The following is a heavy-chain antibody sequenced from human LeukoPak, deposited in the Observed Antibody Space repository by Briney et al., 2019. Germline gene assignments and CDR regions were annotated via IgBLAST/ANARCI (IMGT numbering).Heavy chain of an antibody. Sequence: PSGTLSLTCGVSGGSISTTNWWSWVRQPPGQGLEWIGEISLSGLTNYSPSLNSRVTMSLDKPKNQLSLNLSSATAADTAVYYCSRENGAFSPFGFWGQGTLVTVPS. J-gene: IGHJ4*02. CDR2: ISLSGLT. CDR3: SRENGAFSPFGF. CDR1: GGSISTTNW. D-gene: IGHD2-8*01. V-gene: IGHV4-4*02.